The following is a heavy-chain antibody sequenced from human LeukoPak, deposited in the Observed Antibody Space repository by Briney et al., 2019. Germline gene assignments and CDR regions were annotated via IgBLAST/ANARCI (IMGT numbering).Heavy chain of an antibody. CDR2: IYYSRST. V-gene: IGHV4-31*03. Sequence: SETLSLTCTVSGGSISSGGYYWSWIRQHPGKGLEWIGYIYYSRSTYYKPSLKSRVTISVDTSKNQFSLKLSSVTAADTAVYYCARDILGYFDYWGQGTLVTVSS. J-gene: IGHJ4*02. D-gene: IGHD1-26*01. CDR3: ARDILGYFDY. CDR1: GGSISSGGYY.